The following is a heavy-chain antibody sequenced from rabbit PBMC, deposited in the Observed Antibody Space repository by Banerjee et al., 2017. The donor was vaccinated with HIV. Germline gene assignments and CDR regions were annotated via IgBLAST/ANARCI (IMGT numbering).Heavy chain of an antibody. D-gene: IGHD2-1*01. CDR2: IYAGSSGST. CDR3: ARDNGDVGSL. J-gene: IGHJ4*01. CDR1: GFSFSSYYY. V-gene: IGHV1S40*01. Sequence: QSLEESGGDLVKPGASLTLTCTASGFSFSSYYYMCWVRQAPGKGLEWIACIYAGSSGSTYYASWAKGRFTISKTSSTTVTLQMTSLTAADTATYFCARDNGDVGSLWGQGTLVTVS.